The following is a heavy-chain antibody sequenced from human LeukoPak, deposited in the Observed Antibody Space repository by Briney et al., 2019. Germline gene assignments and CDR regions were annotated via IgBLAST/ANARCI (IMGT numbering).Heavy chain of an antibody. D-gene: IGHD3-10*01. V-gene: IGHV3-49*04. CDR1: GFTFGDYA. J-gene: IGHJ4*02. CDR2: IRSKAYGGTT. CDR3: TRVGRITMVRGAQRYFDY. Sequence: GGSLRLSCTASGFTFGDYAMSWVRQAPGKGLEWVGFIRSKAYGGTTEYAASVKGRFTISRDDSKSIAYLQMNSLKTEDTAVYYCTRVGRITMVRGAQRYFDYWGQGTLVTVSS.